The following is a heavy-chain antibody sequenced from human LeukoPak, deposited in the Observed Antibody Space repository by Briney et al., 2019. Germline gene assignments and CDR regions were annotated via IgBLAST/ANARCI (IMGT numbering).Heavy chain of an antibody. CDR3: VTATMTGTVDY. D-gene: IGHD3-9*01. J-gene: IGHJ4*02. Sequence: GGSLRLSCAAPRFTLTDNHMSSIRQAPGKGLEWLSDIGSPDNIISYTASLQGRFTISRDSHKNSLYLQMNSLRAEDTAVYYCVTATMTGTVDYWGQGTLVTVSS. CDR1: RFTLTDNH. CDR2: IGSPDNII. V-gene: IGHV3-11*01.